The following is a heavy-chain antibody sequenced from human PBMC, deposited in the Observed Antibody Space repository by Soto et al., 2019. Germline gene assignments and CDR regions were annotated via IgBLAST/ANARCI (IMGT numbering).Heavy chain of an antibody. CDR1: GDSISSYY. Sequence: QVQLQESGPGLVKPSETLSLTCTVSGDSISSYYWTWIRQPPGKGLEWIGNIYYSGSTRYNPSLNSRVNISIDTSKDQFSLKLTSVTAADTAVYYCARTGDRSGYYYYYMDIKGKGTTVTVSS. J-gene: IGHJ6*03. V-gene: IGHV4-59*08. D-gene: IGHD1-1*01. CDR2: IYYSGST. CDR3: ARTGDRSGYYYYYMDI.